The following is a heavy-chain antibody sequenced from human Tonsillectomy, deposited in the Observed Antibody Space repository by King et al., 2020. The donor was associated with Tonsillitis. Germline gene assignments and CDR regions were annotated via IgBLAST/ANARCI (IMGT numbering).Heavy chain of an antibody. CDR3: TRGSWAITLMPADAFDI. J-gene: IGHJ3*02. Sequence: VQLVESGGGLVQPGGSLKLSCTASGFTFSSYEMNWVRQAPGKGLEWVSYISSSGCTIYYADSVKGRFTISRDNARNSLYLQMNSLRAEETAVYYCTRGSWAITLMPADAFDIWGQGTLVTVSS. CDR2: ISSSGCTI. V-gene: IGHV3-48*03. CDR1: GFTFSSYE. D-gene: IGHD3-22*01.